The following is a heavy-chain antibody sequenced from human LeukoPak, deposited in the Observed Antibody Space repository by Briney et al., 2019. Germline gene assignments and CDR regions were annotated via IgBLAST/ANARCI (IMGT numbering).Heavy chain of an antibody. V-gene: IGHV4-59*08. J-gene: IGHJ4*02. CDR2: IHYSGSA. CDR3: ARHSDGGAKPRLDY. Sequence: SETLSLTCTVSGASISGYFWSWIRQPPGKGPEWIGFIHYSGSANYNPSLESRLTTSADTSKNQFSLKLSSVVAADTAVYYCARHSDGGAKPRLDYWGRGTLVTVSS. D-gene: IGHD2-8*02. CDR1: GASISGYF.